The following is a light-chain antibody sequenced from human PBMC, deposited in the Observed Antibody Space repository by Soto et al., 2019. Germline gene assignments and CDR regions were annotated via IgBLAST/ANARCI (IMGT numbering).Light chain of an antibody. Sequence: QPVLTQSPSASASLGASVKLTCTLSSGHSSYAIAWHQQQPEKGPRYLMKLDSDGSHTKGDAIPDRFSGSSSGAERYLTNSSRQSDDEADYYCQTWVTGIHVVFGGEINLAVL. CDR1: SGHSSYA. J-gene: IGLJ2*01. CDR2: LDSDGSH. CDR3: QTWVTGIHVV. V-gene: IGLV4-69*01.